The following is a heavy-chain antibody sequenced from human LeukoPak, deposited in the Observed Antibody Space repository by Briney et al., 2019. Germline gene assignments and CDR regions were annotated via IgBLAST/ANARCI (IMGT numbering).Heavy chain of an antibody. CDR2: IYYSGST. Sequence: PETLSLTCTVSGGSISSSSYYWGWIRQPPGKGLEWIGSIYYSGSTYYNPSLKSRVTISVDTSKNQFSLKLSSVTAADTAVYYCARQANYDYVWGSYRYTGPRFYYYYGMDVWGQGTTVTVSS. CDR1: GGSISSSSYY. CDR3: ARQANYDYVWGSYRYTGPRFYYYYGMDV. J-gene: IGHJ6*02. D-gene: IGHD3-16*02. V-gene: IGHV4-39*01.